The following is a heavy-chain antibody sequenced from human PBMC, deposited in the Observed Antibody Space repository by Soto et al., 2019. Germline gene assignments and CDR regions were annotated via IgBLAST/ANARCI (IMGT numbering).Heavy chain of an antibody. CDR2: IMSKTDGGTT. D-gene: IGHD1-26*01. J-gene: IGHJ4*02. CDR1: GFTFSKAW. V-gene: IGHV3-15*01. CDR3: TTDSGMSPYSFDY. Sequence: EVQLVESGGGFVQPGGSLRLSCATSGFTFSKAWVGWVRQAPGKGLEWVGRIMSKTDGGTTDYAAPVKGRFTISRDDSKSTLYLQMNSLKTEDTAFYYCTTDSGMSPYSFDYWGQGTLVTVSS.